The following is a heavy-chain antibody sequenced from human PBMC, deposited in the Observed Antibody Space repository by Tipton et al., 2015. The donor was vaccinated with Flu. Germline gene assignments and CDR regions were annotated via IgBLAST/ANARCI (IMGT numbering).Heavy chain of an antibody. CDR1: GFTFSSYE. J-gene: IGHJ4*02. CDR2: ISSSGSTK. CDR3: AREFTPGGDIVVVPAAISLGY. Sequence: SLRLSCAASGFTFSSYEMNWVRQAPGKGLEWVSYISSSGSTKYYADSVKGRFTISRDNAKNSLYLQMNSLRAEDTAVYYCAREFTPGGDIVVVPAAISLGYWGQGTLVTVSS. D-gene: IGHD2-2*02. V-gene: IGHV3-48*03.